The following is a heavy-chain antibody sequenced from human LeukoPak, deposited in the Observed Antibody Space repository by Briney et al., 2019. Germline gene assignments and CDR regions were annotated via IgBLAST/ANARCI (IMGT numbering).Heavy chain of an antibody. Sequence: GASVKVSCKASGYTFINYYMHWVRQAPGQGLEWMGIINPSGGVSSAQKFQGRVTMTRDTSTGTVYMELSSLRSEDTAVYYCARDYHGSGSLTTSDYWGQGTLVTVSS. D-gene: IGHD3-10*01. J-gene: IGHJ4*02. CDR1: GYTFINYY. V-gene: IGHV1-46*01. CDR2: INPSGGV. CDR3: ARDYHGSGSLTTSDY.